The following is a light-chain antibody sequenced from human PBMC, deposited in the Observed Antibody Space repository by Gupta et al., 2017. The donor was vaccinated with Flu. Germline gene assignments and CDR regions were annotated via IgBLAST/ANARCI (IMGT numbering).Light chain of an antibody. CDR3: QQYNSYPIT. CDR1: QGIDQN. CDR2: AAS. J-gene: IGKJ1*01. Sequence: PSSLSASVGDRVTINCRASQGIDQNLAWFRQNPGRAPKFLISAASTLHSGVPSRFSGSGSGTNFTLTINNLQPEDFATYYCQQYNSYPITFGHGTKVEIK. V-gene: IGKV1-16*01.